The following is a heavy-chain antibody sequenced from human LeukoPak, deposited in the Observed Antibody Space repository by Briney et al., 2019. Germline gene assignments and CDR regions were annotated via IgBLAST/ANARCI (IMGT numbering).Heavy chain of an antibody. Sequence: GSLRLSCAASGFSFSRYYMSWVRQAPGKGLEWVSVLFSGGDTYYADSVKDRFSISRDSSRETLFLQMNSLRADDTAVYYCARQGYGSGFDYWGHGTMVTVPS. J-gene: IGHJ4*01. CDR2: LFSGGDT. CDR3: ARQGYGSGFDY. D-gene: IGHD3-10*01. V-gene: IGHV3-66*04. CDR1: GFSFSRYY.